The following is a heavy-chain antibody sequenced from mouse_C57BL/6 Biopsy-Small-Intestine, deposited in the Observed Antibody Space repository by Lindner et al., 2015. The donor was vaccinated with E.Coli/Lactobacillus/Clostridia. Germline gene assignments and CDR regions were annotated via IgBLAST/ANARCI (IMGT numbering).Heavy chain of an antibody. Sequence: SVKVSCKASGYTVTSYYMHWVRQAPGQGPEWMGKINPSRDSIIYAQKFQGRVTMTRDTSTSIVYMEVSSLRSEDTAMYYCAIRDGRAFDYWGQGTEVTVSS. CDR2: INPSRDSI. J-gene: IGHJ4*01. V-gene: IGHV1S14*01. D-gene: IGHD2-3*01. CDR1: GYTVTSYY. CDR3: AIRDGRAFDY.